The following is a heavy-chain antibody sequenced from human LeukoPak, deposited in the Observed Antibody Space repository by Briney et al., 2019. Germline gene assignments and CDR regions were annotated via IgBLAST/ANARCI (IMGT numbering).Heavy chain of an antibody. CDR1: GGSISSYY. D-gene: IGHD3-3*01. V-gene: IGHV4-59*01. Sequence: SETLSLTCTVSGGSISSYYWSWIRQPPGKGLEWIGYIYYSGSTNYNPSLKSRVTISVDTSKNQFSLKLSSVTAADTAVYYCARDRYDFWSGYYTNGAFDIWGQGTMVTVSS. CDR3: ARDRYDFWSGYYTNGAFDI. CDR2: IYYSGST. J-gene: IGHJ3*02.